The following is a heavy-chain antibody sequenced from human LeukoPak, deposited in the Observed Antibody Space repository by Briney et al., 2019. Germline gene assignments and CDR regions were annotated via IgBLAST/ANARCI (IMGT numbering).Heavy chain of an antibody. Sequence: GGSLRLSCAASGFTVSSNYMSWVRQAPGKGLEWVSVIYSGGSSYYADSVKGRFTISRDNSKNTLYLQMNSLRAGDTAVYYCAKDLRELLTEDAFDIWGQGTMVTVSS. CDR2: IYSGGSS. J-gene: IGHJ3*02. V-gene: IGHV3-66*01. D-gene: IGHD1-26*01. CDR1: GFTVSSNY. CDR3: AKDLRELLTEDAFDI.